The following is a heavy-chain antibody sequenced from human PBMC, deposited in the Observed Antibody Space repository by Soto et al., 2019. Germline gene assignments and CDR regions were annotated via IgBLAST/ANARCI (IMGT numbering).Heavy chain of an antibody. CDR3: ARDLLEGYGHARQPDY. D-gene: IGHD5-18*01. Sequence: PGGSLRLSCEASGFTFSAYSMSWVRQAPGQGLEWVSSITSSSTYIYYTRSVEGRFTISRDDAKNSLHLQMNSLRAEDTAVYYCARDLLEGYGHARQPDYWGQGTLVTVSS. V-gene: IGHV3-21*06. CDR1: GFTFSAYS. CDR2: ITSSSTYI. J-gene: IGHJ4*02.